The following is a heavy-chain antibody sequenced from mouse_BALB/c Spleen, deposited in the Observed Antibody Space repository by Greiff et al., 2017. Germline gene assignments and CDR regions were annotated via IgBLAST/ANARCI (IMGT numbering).Heavy chain of an antibody. Sequence: EVQLVESGPELVKPGASVKMSCKASGYTFTSYVMHWVKQKPGQGLEWIGYINPYNDGTKYNEKFKGKATLTSDKSSSTAYMELSSLTSEDSAVYYCARYYYGSSFDYWGQGTTLTVSS. CDR1: GYTFTSYV. J-gene: IGHJ2*01. CDR3: ARYYYGSSFDY. V-gene: IGHV1-14*01. CDR2: INPYNDGT. D-gene: IGHD1-1*01.